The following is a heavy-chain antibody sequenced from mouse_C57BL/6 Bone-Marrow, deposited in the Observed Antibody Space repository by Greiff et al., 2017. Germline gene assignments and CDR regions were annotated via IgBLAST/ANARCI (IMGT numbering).Heavy chain of an antibody. D-gene: IGHD2-12*01. CDR1: GYTFTSYG. J-gene: IGHJ4*01. V-gene: IGHV1-81*01. CDR3: ERRGTNYSNDPYAMDY. Sequence: QVQLQQSGAELARPGASVKLSCKASGYTFTSYGISWVKQRTGQGLEWIGEIYPRSGNTYYNEKFKGKATLTADKSSSTAYMELRSLTSEDSAVYFCERRGTNYSNDPYAMDYWGQGTSVTVSS. CDR2: IYPRSGNT.